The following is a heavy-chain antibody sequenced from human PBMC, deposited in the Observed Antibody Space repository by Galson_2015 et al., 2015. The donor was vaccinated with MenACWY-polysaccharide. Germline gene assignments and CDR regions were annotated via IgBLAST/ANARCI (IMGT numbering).Heavy chain of an antibody. Sequence: CAISGDSVSSNPASWNWIRQSPSRGLEWLGRTYYRSQWYTDYAVSVRSRIAINADASRNQFSLQLNSVTPDDTAVYYCARDRGRHSHGPPYYFDFGG. CDR1: GDSVSSNPAS. CDR2: TYYRSQWYT. J-gene: IGHJ4*01. CDR3: ARDRGRHSHGPPYYFDF. V-gene: IGHV6-1*01. D-gene: IGHD5-24*01.